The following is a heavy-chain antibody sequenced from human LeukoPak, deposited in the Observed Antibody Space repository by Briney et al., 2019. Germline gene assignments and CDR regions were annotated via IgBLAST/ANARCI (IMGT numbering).Heavy chain of an antibody. CDR1: GGSIRSSSYY. V-gene: IGHV4-39*01. J-gene: IGHJ4*02. CDR3: PRLVVSGYDYGGPFDY. D-gene: IGHD5-12*01. CDR2: IHYSGTI. Sequence: PSETLSLTCTVSGGSIRSSSYYWGWIRQPPGKELEWIANIHYSGTIYYNPSLKSRVTISVDTSKNQFSLKLSAVTAADTAVYFCPRLVVSGYDYGGPFDYWGQGSLVTVSS.